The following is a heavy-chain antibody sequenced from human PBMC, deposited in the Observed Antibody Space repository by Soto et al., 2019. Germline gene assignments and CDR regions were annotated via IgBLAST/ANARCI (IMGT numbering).Heavy chain of an antibody. V-gene: IGHV4-31*03. CDR2: IYYSGST. CDR1: GGSISSGGYY. Sequence: QVQLQESGPGLVKPSQTLSLTCTVSGGSISSGGYYWSWIRQHPGKGLEWLGYIYYSGSTYYNPSLKSRVTISVDTSKNQFSLKLSSVTAADTAVYYCARDRRDVLLWFGEFYYFDYWGQGTLVTVSS. J-gene: IGHJ4*02. CDR3: ARDRRDVLLWFGEFYYFDY. D-gene: IGHD3-10*01.